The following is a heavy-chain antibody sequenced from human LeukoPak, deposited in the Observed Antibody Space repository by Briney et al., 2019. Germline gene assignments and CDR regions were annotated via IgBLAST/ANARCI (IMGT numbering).Heavy chain of an antibody. CDR2: ISSSSSYI. V-gene: IGHV3-21*01. J-gene: IGHJ4*02. Sequence: GGSLRLSCTASGFTFSSYSMNWVRQAPGKGLEWVSSISSSSSYIYYADSVKGRFTISRDNAKNSLYLQMNSLRAEDTAVYYCATQRTIFGVVITKPDYFDYWGQGTLVTVSS. D-gene: IGHD3-3*01. CDR1: GFTFSSYS. CDR3: ATQRTIFGVVITKPDYFDY.